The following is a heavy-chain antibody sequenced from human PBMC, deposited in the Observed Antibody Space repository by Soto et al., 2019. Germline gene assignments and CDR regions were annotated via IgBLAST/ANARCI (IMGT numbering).Heavy chain of an antibody. CDR1: GYTFTSYG. D-gene: IGHD1-26*01. V-gene: IGHV1-18*01. CDR2: ISAYNGNT. J-gene: IGHJ4*02. CDR3: ARDGTSGSYYWYFDY. Sequence: ASVKVSCKASGYTFTSYGISWVRQAPGQGLEWMGWISAYNGNTNYAQKLQGRVTMTTDTSTSTAYMELRSLRSDDTAVYYCARDGTSGSYYWYFDYWGQGTLVTVS.